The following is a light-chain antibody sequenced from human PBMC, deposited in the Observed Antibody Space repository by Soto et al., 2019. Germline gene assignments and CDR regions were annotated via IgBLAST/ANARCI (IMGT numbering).Light chain of an antibody. CDR3: QQYNNWPWT. Sequence: EKVMTQSPATLSVSPGERATLSCRASQGVSSDLAWYQQKPGQAPRLLIYGASTRATGIPARFSGTGSGTEFTLTISSLQSEDFAVYHCQQYNNWPWTFGQGTKVEIK. V-gene: IGKV3-15*01. CDR2: GAS. CDR1: QGVSSD. J-gene: IGKJ1*01.